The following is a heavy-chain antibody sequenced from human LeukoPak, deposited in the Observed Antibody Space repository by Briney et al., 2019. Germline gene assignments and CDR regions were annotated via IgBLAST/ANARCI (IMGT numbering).Heavy chain of an antibody. D-gene: IGHD4-17*01. CDR1: GYTFTSYG. J-gene: IGHJ4*02. CDR2: IIPILGIA. CDR3: ASARRDVRLRSGFDY. V-gene: IGHV1-69*04. Sequence: SVKVSCKASGYTFTSYGISWVRQAPGQGLEWMGRIIPILGIANYAQKFQGRVTITADKSTSTAYMELSSLRSEDTAVYYCASARRDVRLRSGFDYWGQGTLVTVSS.